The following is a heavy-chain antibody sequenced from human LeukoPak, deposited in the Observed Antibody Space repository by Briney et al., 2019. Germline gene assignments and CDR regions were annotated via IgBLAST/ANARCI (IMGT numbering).Heavy chain of an antibody. Sequence: ASVKVSCKASGYTFTGYYMHWVRQAPGQGLEWMGWINPNSGGTNYAQKFQGRVTMTRDTSISTAYMELSRLRSDDTAVYYCARGGSYGWVYYYYYTDVWGKGTTVTVSS. J-gene: IGHJ6*03. CDR3: ARGGSYGWVYYYYYTDV. CDR2: INPNSGGT. D-gene: IGHD1-26*01. V-gene: IGHV1-2*02. CDR1: GYTFTGYY.